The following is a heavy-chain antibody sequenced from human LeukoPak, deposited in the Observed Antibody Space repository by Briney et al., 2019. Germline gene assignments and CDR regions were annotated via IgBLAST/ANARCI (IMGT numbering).Heavy chain of an antibody. V-gene: IGHV1-2*02. CDR3: ARGGVNNYFDP. Sequence: GASVKVSCKASGYTFTSYYMHWVRQAPGQGLEWMGWINPNSGGTNYAQKFQDRVTMTGDTSVSTAYMELSRLRSDDTAVYYCARGGVNNYFDPWGQGTLVTVSS. CDR1: GYTFTSYY. CDR2: INPNSGGT. D-gene: IGHD3-10*01. J-gene: IGHJ5*02.